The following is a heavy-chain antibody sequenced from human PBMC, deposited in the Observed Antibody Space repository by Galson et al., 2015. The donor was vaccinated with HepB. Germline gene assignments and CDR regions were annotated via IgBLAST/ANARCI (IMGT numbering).Heavy chain of an antibody. CDR3: ASGVPADYFDY. CDR1: GFTFSSYW. D-gene: IGHD2-2*01. V-gene: IGHV3-7*01. Sequence: SLRLSCAASGFTFSSYWMSWVRQAPGKGLEWVANIKQDGSEKYYVDSVKGRFTISRDNAKNSLYLQMNSLRAEDTAVYYCASGVPADYFDYWGQGTLVTVSS. CDR2: IKQDGSEK. J-gene: IGHJ4*02.